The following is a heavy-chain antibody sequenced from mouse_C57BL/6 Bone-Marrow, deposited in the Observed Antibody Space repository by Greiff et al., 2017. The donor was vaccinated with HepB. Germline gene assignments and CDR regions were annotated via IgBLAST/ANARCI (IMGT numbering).Heavy chain of an antibody. CDR2: IYPGGGYT. J-gene: IGHJ1*03. CDR1: GYTFTNYW. D-gene: IGHD1-1*01. CDR3: ARWEVAKDWYFAV. V-gene: IGHV1-63*01. Sequence: VQLQQSGAELVRPGTSVKMSCKASGYTFTNYWIGWAKQRPGHGLEWIGDIYPGGGYTNYNEKFKGKATLTADKSSSTAYMQFSSLTSEDSAIYYCARWEVAKDWYFAVWGTGPTFTVSS.